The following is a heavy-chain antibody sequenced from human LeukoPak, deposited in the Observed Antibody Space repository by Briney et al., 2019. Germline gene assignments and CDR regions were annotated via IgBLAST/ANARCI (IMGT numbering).Heavy chain of an antibody. J-gene: IGHJ4*02. CDR1: GYTFSSHV. V-gene: IGHV3-23*01. Sequence: GGSLRLSCAASGYTFSSHVMSWVRQAPGKGLEWVSAISNSGDSTFYADSVKGRLTISRDNSKSTLYLQMNSLRAEDTAVYYCASTGYGVRDYWGQGTLVTVSS. D-gene: IGHD4-17*01. CDR3: ASTGYGVRDY. CDR2: ISNSGDST.